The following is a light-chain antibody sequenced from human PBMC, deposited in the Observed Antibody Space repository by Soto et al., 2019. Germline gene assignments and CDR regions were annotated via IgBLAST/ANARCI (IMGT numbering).Light chain of an antibody. CDR1: NNAVGGYNY. Sequence: QFLLTQPAPLSGAPWQSVPLSLTGTNNAVGGYNYVSRYQQHPGKAPKLMIYDVSNRPSGVSNRFSGSKSGNTASLTISGLQAEDEADYYCSSYTSSSTYVFGTGTKVTVL. V-gene: IGLV2-14*01. J-gene: IGLJ1*01. CDR3: SSYTSSSTYV. CDR2: DVS.